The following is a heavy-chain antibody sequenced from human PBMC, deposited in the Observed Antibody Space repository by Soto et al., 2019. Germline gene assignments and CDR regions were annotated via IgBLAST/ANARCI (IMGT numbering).Heavy chain of an antibody. CDR3: ARDLGYSSGYYYSFGYFDY. Sequence: ASVKVSCKASGYTFTSYAMHWVRQAPGQRLEWMGWINAGNGNTKYSQKFQGRVTITRDTSASTAYMELSSLRSEDTAVYYCARDLGYSSGYYYSFGYFDYWGQGPLVTVSS. CDR2: INAGNGNT. J-gene: IGHJ4*02. D-gene: IGHD3-22*01. V-gene: IGHV1-3*01. CDR1: GYTFTSYA.